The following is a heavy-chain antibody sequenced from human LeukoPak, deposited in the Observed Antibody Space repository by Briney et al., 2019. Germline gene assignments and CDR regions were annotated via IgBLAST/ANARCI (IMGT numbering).Heavy chain of an antibody. V-gene: IGHV4-59*08. Sequence: SETLSLTCTVSGXSISSSYWSWIRQPPGKGLEWIGHIYYSGSTNYNPSLKSRVTISVTKNQFSLKLSSVTAADTAVYFCARSAAGLSYGMDVWGQGTTVTVSS. CDR1: GXSISSSY. J-gene: IGHJ6*02. CDR3: ARSAAGLSYGMDV. CDR2: IYYSGST. D-gene: IGHD6-13*01.